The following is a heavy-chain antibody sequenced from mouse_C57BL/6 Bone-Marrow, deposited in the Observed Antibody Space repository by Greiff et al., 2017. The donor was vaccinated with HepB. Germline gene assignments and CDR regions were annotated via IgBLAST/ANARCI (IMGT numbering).Heavy chain of an antibody. CDR3: ARSGYYGSSYWYFDV. J-gene: IGHJ1*03. D-gene: IGHD1-1*01. CDR2: IYPGDGDT. CDR1: GYAFSSSW. Sequence: QVQLQQSGPELVKPGASVKISCKASGYAFSSSWMNWVKQRPGKGLEWIGRIYPGDGDTNYNGKFKGKATLTADKSSSTAYMQLSSLTSEGSAVYVCARSGYYGSSYWYFDVWGTGTTVTVSS. V-gene: IGHV1-82*01.